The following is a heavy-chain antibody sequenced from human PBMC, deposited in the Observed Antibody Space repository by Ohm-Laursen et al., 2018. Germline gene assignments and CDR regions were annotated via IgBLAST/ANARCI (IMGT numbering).Heavy chain of an antibody. D-gene: IGHD5-18*01. J-gene: IGHJ4*02. V-gene: IGHV4-59*12. CDR2: IYYSGST. CDR3: ARESMDTPMAYYFDF. CDR1: GGSISSYY. Sequence: SETLSLTCTVSGGSISSYYWSWIRQPPGKGLEWIGYIYYSGSTNYNPSLKSRVTMSVDTSKNQFSLKLSSMTAADTAVYYCARESMDTPMAYYFDFWGQGALVTVSS.